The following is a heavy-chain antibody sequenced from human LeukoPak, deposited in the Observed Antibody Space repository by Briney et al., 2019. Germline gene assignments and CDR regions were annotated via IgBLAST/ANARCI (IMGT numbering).Heavy chain of an antibody. CDR3: ARDGRFLEWLGVDFDY. CDR2: ISSSSSTI. J-gene: IGHJ4*02. V-gene: IGHV3-48*01. CDR1: GFTFSSYS. D-gene: IGHD3-3*01. Sequence: GGSLRLSCAASGFTFSSYSMNWVRQAPGKGLEWVSYISSSSSTIYYADSVKGRFTISRDNAKNSLYLQMNSLRAEDTAVYYCARDGRFLEWLGVDFDYWGQGTLVTVSS.